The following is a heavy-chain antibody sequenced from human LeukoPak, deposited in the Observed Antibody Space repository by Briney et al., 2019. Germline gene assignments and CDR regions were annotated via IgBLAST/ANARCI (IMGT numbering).Heavy chain of an antibody. CDR3: ARLPPSAGTLQYYFDY. V-gene: IGHV5-51*01. D-gene: IGHD1-7*01. CDR1: GYSFTSYW. J-gene: IGHJ4*02. Sequence: GESLKISCQASGYSFTSYWIAWVRQVPGKGLERMGIIYPGDSDTRYRPSFQGQATISVDKSISTAYLQWSSLQASDTAMYFCARLPPSAGTLQYYFDYWGQGTLVTVSS. CDR2: IYPGDSDT.